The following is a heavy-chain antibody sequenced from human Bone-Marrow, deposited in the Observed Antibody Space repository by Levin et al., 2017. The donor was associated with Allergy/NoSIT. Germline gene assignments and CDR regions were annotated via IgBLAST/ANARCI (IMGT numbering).Heavy chain of an antibody. CDR1: GGTFSSYA. CDR3: ARVRCSGGRRFDP. D-gene: IGHD2-15*01. V-gene: IGHV1-69*13. Sequence: GASVKVSCKASGGTFSSYAISWVRQAPGQGLEWMGGIIPIFGTANYAQKFQGRVTITADESTSTAYMELSSLRSEDTAVYYCARVRCSGGRRFDPWGQGTLVTVSS. CDR2: IIPIFGTA. J-gene: IGHJ5*02.